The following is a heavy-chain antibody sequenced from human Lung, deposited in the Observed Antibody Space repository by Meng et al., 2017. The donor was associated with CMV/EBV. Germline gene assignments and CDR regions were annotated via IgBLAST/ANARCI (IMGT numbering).Heavy chain of an antibody. CDR3: ARDLNWFDP. CDR1: GYTFTSYG. J-gene: IGHJ5*02. Sequence: ASVXVSCKASGYTFTSYGISWVRQAPGQGLEWMGWISAYNGNTNYAQKLQGRVTMTTDTSTSTAYKELRSLRSDDTAVYYCARDLNWFDPWGQGTLVTVSS. V-gene: IGHV1-18*01. CDR2: ISAYNGNT.